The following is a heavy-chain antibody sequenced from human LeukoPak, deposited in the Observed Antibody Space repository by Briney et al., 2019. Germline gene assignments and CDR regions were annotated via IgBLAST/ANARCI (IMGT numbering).Heavy chain of an antibody. Sequence: SETLSLTCTVSGGSISSYYWSWIRQPPGKGLEWIGYIYYSGSTNYNPSLKSRVTISVDTSKNQFSLKLSSVTAADTAVYYCARDSSVSVLRYFDWSRYYYMDVWGKGTTVTVSS. V-gene: IGHV4-59*12. CDR3: ARDSSVSVLRYFDWSRYYYMDV. D-gene: IGHD3-9*01. CDR2: IYYSGST. CDR1: GGSISSYY. J-gene: IGHJ6*03.